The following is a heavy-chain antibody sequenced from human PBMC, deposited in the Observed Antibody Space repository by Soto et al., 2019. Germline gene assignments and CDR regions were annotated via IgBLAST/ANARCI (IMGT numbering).Heavy chain of an antibody. D-gene: IGHD5-18*01. Sequence: SETLSLTCTVSGGSISSYYWSWIRQSPGKGLEWIGHIYYSGSTYYNPSLKSRVTISVDTSKNQFSLKLSSVTAADTAVYYCARVSWLAAMVNFDYWGQGTLVTVSS. CDR1: GGSISSYY. CDR3: ARVSWLAAMVNFDY. J-gene: IGHJ4*02. V-gene: IGHV4-59*08. CDR2: IYYSGST.